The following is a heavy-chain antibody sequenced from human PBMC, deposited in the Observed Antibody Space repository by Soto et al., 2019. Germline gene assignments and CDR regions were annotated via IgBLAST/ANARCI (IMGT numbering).Heavy chain of an antibody. CDR3: ARVLTYYYDSSGYYGPFDY. CDR2: INPSGGST. J-gene: IGHJ4*02. CDR1: GYTFTSYY. V-gene: IGHV1-46*01. Sequence: QVQLVQSGAEVKKPGASVKVSCKASGYTFTSYYMHWVRQAPGQGLEWMGIINPSGGSTSYAQKFQGRVTMTRDTSTSTVYMELSSLRSEDTAVYYCARVLTYYYDSSGYYGPFDYWGQGTLVTVSS. D-gene: IGHD3-22*01.